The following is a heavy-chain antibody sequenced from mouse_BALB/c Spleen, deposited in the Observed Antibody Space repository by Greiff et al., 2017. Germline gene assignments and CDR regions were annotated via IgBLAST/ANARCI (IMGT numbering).Heavy chain of an antibody. J-gene: IGHJ1*01. CDR3: ARDRTAPHWYFDV. D-gene: IGHD1-2*01. CDR2: INSNGGST. CDR1: GFTFSSYG. V-gene: IGHV5-6-3*01. Sequence: EVKLMESGGGLVQPGGSLKLSCAASGFTFSSYGMSWVRQTPDKRLELVATINSNGGSTYYPDSVKGRFTISRDNAKNTLYLQMSSLKSEDTAMYYCARDRTAPHWYFDVWGAGTTVTVSS.